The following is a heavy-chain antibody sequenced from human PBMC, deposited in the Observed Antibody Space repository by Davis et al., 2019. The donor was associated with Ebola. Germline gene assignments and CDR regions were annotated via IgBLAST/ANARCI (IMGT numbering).Heavy chain of an antibody. CDR1: GFTFSNAW. CDR3: TTPPIAAAAGGPDY. CDR2: IKSKTDGGTT. V-gene: IGHV3-15*01. D-gene: IGHD6-13*01. J-gene: IGHJ4*02. Sequence: GESLKISCAASGFTFSNAWMSWVRQAPGKGLEWVGRIKSKTDGGTTDYAAPVKGRFTISRDDSKNTLYLQMNSLKTEDTAVYYCTTPPIAAAAGGPDYWGQGTLVTVSS.